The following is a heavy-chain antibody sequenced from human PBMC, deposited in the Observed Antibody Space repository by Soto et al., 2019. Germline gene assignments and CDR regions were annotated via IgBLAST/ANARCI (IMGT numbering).Heavy chain of an antibody. V-gene: IGHV3-72*01. J-gene: IGHJ4*02. Sequence: TGGSLILSCVVSGFTFSDYLMDWVRQAPGKGLEWVGRSRSKVSSYTTEYAASVKGRFTVSRDDSKNSLYLQMNSLKIEDTAVYYCIGTRLSHCFDYWGQGTLVTVSS. CDR1: GFTFSDYL. D-gene: IGHD1-1*01. CDR2: SRSKVSSYTT. CDR3: IGTRLSHCFDY.